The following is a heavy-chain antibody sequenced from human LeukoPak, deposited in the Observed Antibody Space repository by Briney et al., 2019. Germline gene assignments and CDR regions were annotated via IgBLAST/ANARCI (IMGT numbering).Heavy chain of an antibody. J-gene: IGHJ4*02. CDR3: ARDGAAAGTDYFDY. CDR2: INKDGSST. CDR1: GFTFSSYW. D-gene: IGHD6-13*01. V-gene: IGHV3-74*01. Sequence: GGSLRLSCAASGFTFSSYWMHWVRQAPGKGLVWVSRINKDGSSTSYADSVKGRFTISRDNTKNTLFLQMNSLRAEDTAVYYCARDGAAAGTDYFDYWGQGSLVTVSS.